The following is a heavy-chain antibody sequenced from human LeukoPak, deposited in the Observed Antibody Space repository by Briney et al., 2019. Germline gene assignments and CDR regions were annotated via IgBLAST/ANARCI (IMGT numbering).Heavy chain of an antibody. CDR3: AKDHIVATENNYYFDY. J-gene: IGHJ4*02. V-gene: IGHV3-23*01. CDR2: ISGSGGST. D-gene: IGHD5-12*01. Sequence: PGGSLRLSCAASGFTFSSYAMSWVRQAPGKGLEWVSAISGSGGSTYYADSVKGRFTISRDNSKNTLYLQMNSLRAEDTAVYYCAKDHIVATENNYYFDYWGQGTLVTVSS. CDR1: GFTFSSYA.